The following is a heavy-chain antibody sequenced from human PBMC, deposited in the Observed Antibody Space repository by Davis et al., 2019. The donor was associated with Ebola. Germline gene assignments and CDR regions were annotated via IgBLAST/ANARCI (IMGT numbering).Heavy chain of an antibody. D-gene: IGHD3-3*01. CDR2: IIPIFGTA. V-gene: IGHV1-69*13. J-gene: IGHJ6*03. CDR1: GGTFSSYA. CDR3: ARDQGQRDYDFWSGHYYYYMDV. Sequence: SVKVSCKASGGTFSSYAISWVRQAPGQGLEWMGGIIPIFGTANYAQKFQGRVTITADESTSTAYMELSSLRSEDTAVYYCARDQGQRDYDFWSGHYYYYMDVWGKGTTVTVSS.